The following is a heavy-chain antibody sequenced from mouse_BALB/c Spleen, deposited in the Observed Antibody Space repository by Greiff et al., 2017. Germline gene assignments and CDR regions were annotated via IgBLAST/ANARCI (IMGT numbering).Heavy chain of an antibody. CDR2: IWSGGST. Sequence: QVQLQQSGPGLVQPSQSLSITCTVSGFSLTSYGVHWVRQSPGKGLEWLGVIWSGGSTDYNAAFISRLSISKDNSKSQVFFKINSLQANDTAIYYCARNSDWDGGFAYWGQGTLVTVSA. V-gene: IGHV2-2*02. CDR1: GFSLTSYG. J-gene: IGHJ3*01. D-gene: IGHD4-1*01. CDR3: ARNSDWDGGFAY.